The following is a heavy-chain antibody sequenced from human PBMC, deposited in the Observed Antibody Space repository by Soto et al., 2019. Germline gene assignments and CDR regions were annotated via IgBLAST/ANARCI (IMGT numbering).Heavy chain of an antibody. D-gene: IGHD3-22*01. CDR1: GGSISSDDYY. CDR3: ARDLDGLHDDTSGPFPRPG. V-gene: IGHV4-30-4*01. CDR2: IYSSGSI. Sequence: SETLSLTCTVSGGSISSDDYYWSWIRQAPGRGLEWIGYIYSSGSIYYNPSLKSRATMSIDTAGNQFSLKVSSVTVADTAVYYCARDLDGLHDDTSGPFPRPGWGQGTLVTVSS. J-gene: IGHJ1*01.